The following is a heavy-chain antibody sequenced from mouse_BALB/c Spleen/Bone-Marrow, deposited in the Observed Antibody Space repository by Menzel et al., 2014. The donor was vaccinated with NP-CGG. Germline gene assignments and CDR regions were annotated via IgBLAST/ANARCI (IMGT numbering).Heavy chain of an antibody. CDR3: AALYGIVFDY. CDR1: GYTFTEYT. J-gene: IGHJ2*01. CDR2: INPNNGGT. D-gene: IGHD2-1*01. Sequence: EVQLQQSGPDLVKPGASVKISCKTSGYTFTEYTMHWVRRSHGKSLEWIGGINPNNGGTTYNQKFKGKATLTVDKSSSTAYMELRSLTSEVSAVYCCAALYGIVFDYWGQGTTLTVSS. V-gene: IGHV1-18*01.